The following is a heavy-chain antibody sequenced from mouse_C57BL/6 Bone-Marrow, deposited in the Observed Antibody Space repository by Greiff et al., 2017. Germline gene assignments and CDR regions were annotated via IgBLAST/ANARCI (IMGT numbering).Heavy chain of an antibody. CDR1: GYTFTSYG. Sequence: QVQLKQSGAELARPGASVKLSCKASGYTFTSYGISWVKQRTGQVLEWIGEIYPRSGNTYYNEKFKGKATLTADKSSSTAYMELRSLTSEDAAVYFCAITTVVAFSKYFDYWGQGTTLTVSS. V-gene: IGHV1-81*01. J-gene: IGHJ2*01. D-gene: IGHD1-1*01. CDR2: IYPRSGNT. CDR3: AITTVVAFSKYFDY.